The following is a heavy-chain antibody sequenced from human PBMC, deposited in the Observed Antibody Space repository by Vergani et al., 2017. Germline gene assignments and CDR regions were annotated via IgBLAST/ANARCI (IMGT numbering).Heavy chain of an antibody. Sequence: QVQLVQSGAEVKKPGSSVKVSCKASGGTFSSYAISWVRQAPGQGLEWMGGIIPIFGTANYAQKFQGRVTMTADESTSTAYMELSSLRSEDTAVYYCARDRGEFWSGYRAYYYYMDVWGKGTTVTVSS. J-gene: IGHJ6*03. D-gene: IGHD3-3*01. CDR1: GGTFSSYA. CDR3: ARDRGEFWSGYRAYYYYMDV. CDR2: IIPIFGTA. V-gene: IGHV1-69*12.